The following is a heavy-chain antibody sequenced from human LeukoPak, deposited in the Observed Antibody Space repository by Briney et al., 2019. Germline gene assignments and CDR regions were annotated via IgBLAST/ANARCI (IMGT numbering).Heavy chain of an antibody. V-gene: IGHV3-30*02. J-gene: IGHJ1*01. D-gene: IGHD3-22*01. CDR3: ATYYYDSSGYFQH. CDR1: GFTFSSYG. CDR2: IWYDGSNK. Sequence: PGGSLRLSCAASGFTFSSYGMHWVRQAPGKGLEWVAVIWYDGSNKYYADSVKGRFTISRDNSKNMLYLQMNSLRAEDTAVYYCATYYYDSSGYFQHWGQGTLVTVSS.